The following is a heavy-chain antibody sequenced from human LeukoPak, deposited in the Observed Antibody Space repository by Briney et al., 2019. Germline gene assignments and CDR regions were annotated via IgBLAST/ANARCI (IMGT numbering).Heavy chain of an antibody. CDR1: GGSISSYY. V-gene: IGHV4-59*12. CDR2: IYHSGST. J-gene: IGHJ4*02. CDR3: ARFPMVRGVRGLYYFDY. Sequence: PSETLSLTCTVSGGSISSYYWSWIRQPPGKGLEWIGYIYHSGSTYYNPSLKSRVTISVDRSKNQFFLKLSSVTAADTAVYYCARFPMVRGVRGLYYFDYWGQGTLVTVSS. D-gene: IGHD3-10*01.